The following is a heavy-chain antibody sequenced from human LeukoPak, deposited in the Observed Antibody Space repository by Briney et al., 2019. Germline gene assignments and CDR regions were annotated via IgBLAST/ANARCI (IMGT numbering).Heavy chain of an antibody. CDR1: GYTFITFG. V-gene: IGHV1-18*01. Sequence: ASVKVSCKTSGYTFITFGISWVRQAPGQGLEWMGWISAYNGNTNYAQKFQGRVTMTTDTSTSTAYMELRSLRSDDTAVYFCARVRYYGSGSPTGVGYWGQGTLVTVSS. CDR3: ARVRYYGSGSPTGVGY. J-gene: IGHJ4*02. D-gene: IGHD3-10*01. CDR2: ISAYNGNT.